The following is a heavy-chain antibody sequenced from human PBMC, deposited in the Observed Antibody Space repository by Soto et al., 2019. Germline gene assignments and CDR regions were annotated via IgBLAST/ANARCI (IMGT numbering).Heavy chain of an antibody. CDR1: GDSISSINNY. CDR2: ISYSGPP. D-gene: IGHD5-18*01. J-gene: IGHJ5*02. V-gene: IGHV4-30-4*01. CDR3: ARGRGYSYGLDP. Sequence: QVQLQESGPGLVKPSQTLSLTCTVSGDSISSINNYWGWVRQPPGGGLEWIGFISYSGPPSYSPSLKSRVAISLDTSKNQFSLSLNFVTAADTAVYYCARGRGYSYGLDPWGQGSLVTVSS.